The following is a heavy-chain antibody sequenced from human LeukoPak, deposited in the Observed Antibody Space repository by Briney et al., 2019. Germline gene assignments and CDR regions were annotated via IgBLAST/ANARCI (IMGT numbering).Heavy chain of an antibody. CDR1: GFSFRSYA. CDR3: ASGRDGYNTAFGY. D-gene: IGHD5-24*01. V-gene: IGHV3-23*01. J-gene: IGHJ4*02. CDR2: ISGSGNSP. Sequence: PGGSLRLSCAASGFSFRSYAMNWVRQAPGRGLEWVSSISGSGNSPYYAYFVKGRFTISRDNSKSTLYLQMNSLRAEDTAVYYCASGRDGYNTAFGYWGQGTLLPVSS.